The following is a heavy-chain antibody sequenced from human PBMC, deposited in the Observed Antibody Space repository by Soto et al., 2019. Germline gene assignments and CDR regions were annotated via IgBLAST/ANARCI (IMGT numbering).Heavy chain of an antibody. J-gene: IGHJ4*02. D-gene: IGHD3-9*01. V-gene: IGHV2-70*01. CDR3: ARMLKRGTSDWIQIDY. Sequence: SGPTLVNPTQTLTLTCTVSGFALTTTRMCVTCIRQPQGKALEGLALIEWDDYNNYNTYLMTRLTLSKDTSKNQVVLTMSNMDPVDTGTYYCARMLKRGTSDWIQIDYWGQGTLVTVSS. CDR1: GFALTTTRMC. CDR2: IEWDDYN.